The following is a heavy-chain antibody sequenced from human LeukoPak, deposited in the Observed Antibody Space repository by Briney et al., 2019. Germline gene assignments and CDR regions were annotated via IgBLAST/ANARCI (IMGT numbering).Heavy chain of an antibody. CDR2: IKSKTDGGTT. CDR3: TTDLHYSGSYLFDY. J-gene: IGHJ4*02. V-gene: IGHV3-15*01. D-gene: IGHD1-26*01. Sequence: PGGSLRLSCAASGFTFSNAWMSWVRQAPGKGLEWVGRIKSKTDGGTTDYAAPVKGRFTISRDDSKNTLYLQMNSLKTEDTAVYYCTTDLHYSGSYLFDYWGQGTLVTVSS. CDR1: GFTFSNAW.